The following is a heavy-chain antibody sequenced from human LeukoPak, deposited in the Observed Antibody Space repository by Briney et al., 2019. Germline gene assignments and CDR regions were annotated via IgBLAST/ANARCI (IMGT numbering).Heavy chain of an antibody. J-gene: IGHJ4*02. V-gene: IGHV3-23*01. CDR2: IGGSGGST. D-gene: IGHD6-6*01. Sequence: GGSLRLSCAASGFTFSSYAMSWVRQAPGKGLEWVSTIGGSGGSTYYADSVKGRFTIFRDNSKNTLDLQMNSLRAEDTAVYYCAKGYSSSSARRYYFDYWGQGTLVTVSS. CDR3: AKGYSSSSARRYYFDY. CDR1: GFTFSSYA.